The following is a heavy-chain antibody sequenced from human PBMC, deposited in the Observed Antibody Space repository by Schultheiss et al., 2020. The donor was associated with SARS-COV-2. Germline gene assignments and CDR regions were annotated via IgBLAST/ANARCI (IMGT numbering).Heavy chain of an antibody. CDR1: GFTFSSYA. J-gene: IGHJ4*02. D-gene: IGHD6-6*01. Sequence: GESLKISCTASGFTFSSYAVHWVRQAPGKGLEWVAVISYDGSKKYYVDSVKGRFTISRDNSKNTLYLQMNSLRAEDTAVYYCARGGAARPSLDYDYWGQGTLVTVSS. V-gene: IGHV3-30*07. CDR2: ISYDGSKK. CDR3: ARGGAARPSLDYDY.